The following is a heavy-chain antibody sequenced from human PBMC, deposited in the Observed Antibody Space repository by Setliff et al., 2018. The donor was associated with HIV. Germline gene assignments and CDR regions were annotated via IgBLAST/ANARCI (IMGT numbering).Heavy chain of an antibody. J-gene: IGHJ4*02. D-gene: IGHD3-22*01. Sequence: ASVKVSCKASGGTFSSYAISWVRQAPGQGLEWMGGIIPIFGTANYAQKFQGRVTITTDESTSTAYMELSSLRSEDTAVYYCTRLQYFYDIGGSDYWGQGTLVTVSS. CDR3: TRLQYFYDIGGSDY. V-gene: IGHV1-69*05. CDR1: GGTFSSYA. CDR2: IIPIFGTA.